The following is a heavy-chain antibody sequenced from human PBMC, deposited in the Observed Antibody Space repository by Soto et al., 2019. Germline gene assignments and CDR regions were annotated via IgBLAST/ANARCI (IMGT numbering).Heavy chain of an antibody. J-gene: IGHJ4*02. CDR3: ARIYNGYEKYFDY. D-gene: IGHD5-12*01. V-gene: IGHV4-59*01. CDR1: GGSISSYY. CDR2: IYHSGST. Sequence: LSLTCTVSGGSISSYYWSWIRQPPGKGLEWIGYIYHSGSTTYNASLKSRVTISVDTSKNQFSLKLSSVTAADTAVYYCARIYNGYEKYFDYWGQGTLVTVSS.